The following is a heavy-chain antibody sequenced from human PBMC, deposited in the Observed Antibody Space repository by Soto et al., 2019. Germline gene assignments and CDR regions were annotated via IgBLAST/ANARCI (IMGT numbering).Heavy chain of an antibody. CDR2: IIPLFGTT. D-gene: IGHD6-13*01. Sequence: QVLLVQSGAEVKKPGSSVKVSCKASGGTFSSYAISWVRQAPGRGLEWMGGIIPLFGTTNYAQKFRGRVTVIADESTSTVYMELSSLRFEDTAVYYCARAHGSSWYNWFDPWGQGTLVTVSS. V-gene: IGHV1-69*01. CDR1: GGTFSSYA. CDR3: ARAHGSSWYNWFDP. J-gene: IGHJ5*02.